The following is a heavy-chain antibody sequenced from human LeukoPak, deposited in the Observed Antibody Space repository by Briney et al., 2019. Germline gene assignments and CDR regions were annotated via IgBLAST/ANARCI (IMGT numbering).Heavy chain of an antibody. V-gene: IGHV7-4-1*02. CDR3: ANSYVAIYNGMDV. D-gene: IGHD5-18*01. CDR1: EYTFTNYA. Sequence: ASVKVSCKASEYTFTNYAVNWVRQAPGQGLEYMGWINTNTRNPTYAQGFSRRFVFSLDTSVSTAYLQISSLMAEDTAVYYCANSYVAIYNGMDVWGQGTTVTVSS. CDR2: INTNTRNP. J-gene: IGHJ6*02.